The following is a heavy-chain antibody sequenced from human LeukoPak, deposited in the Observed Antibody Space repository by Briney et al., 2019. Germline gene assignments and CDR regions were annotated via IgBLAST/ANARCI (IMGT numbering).Heavy chain of an antibody. Sequence: GGSLGLSCAASGFTFSSYAMSWVRQAPGKGLEWVSAISGSGGSTYYADSVKGRFTISRDNSKNTLYLQMNILRAEDTAVYYCAKDPDYYDSSGYYYGTLFDYWGQGTLVTVSS. J-gene: IGHJ4*02. V-gene: IGHV3-23*01. CDR2: ISGSGGST. D-gene: IGHD3-22*01. CDR3: AKDPDYYDSSGYYYGTLFDY. CDR1: GFTFSSYA.